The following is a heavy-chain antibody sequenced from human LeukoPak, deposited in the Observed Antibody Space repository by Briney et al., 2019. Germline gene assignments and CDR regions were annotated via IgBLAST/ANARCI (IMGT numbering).Heavy chain of an antibody. CDR1: GYTFISYG. J-gene: IGHJ4*02. D-gene: IGHD4-17*01. V-gene: IGHV1-18*01. Sequence: ASVKVSCKSSGYTFISYGISLVRQAPGQGLEWMGWISTYNGHTSYAQKLQGRVTMTTDTSTNTAYMELRSLRSDDTAVYYCARDPDGDYDFDYWGQGTLVTVSS. CDR3: ARDPDGDYDFDY. CDR2: ISTYNGHT.